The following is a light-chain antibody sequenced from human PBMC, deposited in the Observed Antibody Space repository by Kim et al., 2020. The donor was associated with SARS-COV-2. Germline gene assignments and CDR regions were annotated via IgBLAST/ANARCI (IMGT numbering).Light chain of an antibody. Sequence: HSITLSCTGISRYICNYILFTGYQPQPGKAPNLMIYEAFKRTSGVSNRFPRSTSGNTAALSISGLQADYESDYYCCSYVGGSTFEVFGGWTQLTVL. CDR1: SRYICNYIL. CDR2: EAF. CDR3: CSYVGGSTFEV. J-gene: IGLJ3*02. V-gene: IGLV2-23*02.